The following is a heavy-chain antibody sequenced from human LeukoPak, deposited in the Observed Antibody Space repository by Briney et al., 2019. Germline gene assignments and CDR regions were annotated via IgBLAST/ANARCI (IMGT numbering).Heavy chain of an antibody. D-gene: IGHD6-19*01. CDR2: IHYSGST. Sequence: SETLSLTCTVSGGSISSSSYYWAWIRQPPGKGLEWIGSIHYSGSTYYNPSLQSRVTISIDTSKNQFSLKLSSVTAADTAVYYCARHVSASGWLYYFDYWGQGTLVTVSS. J-gene: IGHJ4*02. CDR1: GGSISSSSYY. V-gene: IGHV4-39*01. CDR3: ARHVSASGWLYYFDY.